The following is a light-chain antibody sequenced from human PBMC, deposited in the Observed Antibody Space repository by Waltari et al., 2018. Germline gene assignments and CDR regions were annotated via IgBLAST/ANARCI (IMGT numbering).Light chain of an antibody. Sequence: DIQMTQSPSTLSASVGERVTISCRATQSVGPWLAWYQQKPGKASKLLIYMASSLESGVPSRFSGSGSGTEFTLTISSLQPDDFATYSCQQYSSFSTFGQGTKVDI. V-gene: IGKV1-5*03. CDR3: QQYSSFST. CDR2: MAS. J-gene: IGKJ2*01. CDR1: QSVGPW.